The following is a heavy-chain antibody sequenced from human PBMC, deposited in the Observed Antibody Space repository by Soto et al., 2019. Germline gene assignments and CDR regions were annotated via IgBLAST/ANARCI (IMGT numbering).Heavy chain of an antibody. D-gene: IGHD4-4*01. CDR2: ISDSGGST. J-gene: IGHJ4*02. CDR1: GFTFSSFG. Sequence: GGSLRLSCAASGFTFSSFGMNWVRQAPGKGLEWVSLISDSGGSTYHADSVKGRFTISRDNSKNTLYLQMNSLRAEDTAVYYCAKAATITTLYNFDFWGQGTLVTVSS. V-gene: IGHV3-23*01. CDR3: AKAATITTLYNFDF.